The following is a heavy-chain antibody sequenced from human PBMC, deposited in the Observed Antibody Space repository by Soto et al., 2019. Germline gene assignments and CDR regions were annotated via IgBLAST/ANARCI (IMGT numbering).Heavy chain of an antibody. Sequence: ASVKVSCKASGYTSTSYAMHWVRQAPGQRLEWMGWINAGNGNTKYSQKFQGRVTITRDTSASTAYMELSSLRSEDTAVYYCARGGCTNGVCPFDYWGQGTLVAVSS. D-gene: IGHD2-8*01. V-gene: IGHV1-3*01. CDR1: GYTSTSYA. CDR2: INAGNGNT. CDR3: ARGGCTNGVCPFDY. J-gene: IGHJ4*02.